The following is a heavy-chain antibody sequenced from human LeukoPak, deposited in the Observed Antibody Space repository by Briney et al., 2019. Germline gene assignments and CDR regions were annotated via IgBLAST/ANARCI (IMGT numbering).Heavy chain of an antibody. V-gene: IGHV4-34*01. CDR3: ARNGYYSIDY. CDR1: GGSFSGYY. Sequence: SETLSLTCAVYGGSFSGYYWSWIRQPPGKGLEWIGEINHSGGTNYNPSLKSRVTISVDTSKNHFSLNLTSVTAADTAVYYCARNGYYSIDYWGQGTLVTVSS. D-gene: IGHD4-17*01. CDR2: INHSGGT. J-gene: IGHJ4*02.